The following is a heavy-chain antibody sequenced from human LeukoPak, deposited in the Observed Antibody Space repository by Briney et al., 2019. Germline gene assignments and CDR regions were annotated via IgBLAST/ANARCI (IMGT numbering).Heavy chain of an antibody. Sequence: GGSLRLSCAASGFSFNTYSMTWVRQAPGKGLEWVSVIYSGGSTYYADSVKGRFTISRDNSRNTLYLQMNSLRAEDTAVYYCRRLSSSWGQGTLVTVSS. J-gene: IGHJ4*02. D-gene: IGHD6-13*01. CDR2: IYSGGST. CDR3: RRLSSS. CDR1: GFSFNTYS. V-gene: IGHV3-53*01.